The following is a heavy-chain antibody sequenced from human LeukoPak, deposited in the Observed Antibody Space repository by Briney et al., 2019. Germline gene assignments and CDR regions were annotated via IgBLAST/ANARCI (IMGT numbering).Heavy chain of an antibody. CDR3: PRNPRDGYTLDF. J-gene: IGHJ4*02. CDR1: GGSISSRNW. Sequence: SGTLSLTCAVSGGSISSRNWWSWVRQPPGKGLEWIGEIDDRESTNYNPSLRSRVTISVDKSNNKFSLKLSSVTAADTAVYYCPRNPRDGYTLDFWGQGILVTVSS. D-gene: IGHD5-24*01. CDR2: IDDREST. V-gene: IGHV4-4*02.